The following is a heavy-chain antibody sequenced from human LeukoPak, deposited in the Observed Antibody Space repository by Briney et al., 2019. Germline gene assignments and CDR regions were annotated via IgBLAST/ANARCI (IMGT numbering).Heavy chain of an antibody. CDR2: IYPGDSDT. D-gene: IGHD2-8*01. CDR3: ARAYCTNGVCGPPGDY. CDR1: GYSFTSYW. J-gene: IGHJ4*02. V-gene: IGHV5-51*01. Sequence: GESLKISCKGSGYSFTSYWIGWVRQMPGKGLEWMGIIYPGDSDTRYSPSFQGQVTISADKSISTAYLQWSSLKASDTAMYYCARAYCTNGVCGPPGDYWGQGTPVTVSS.